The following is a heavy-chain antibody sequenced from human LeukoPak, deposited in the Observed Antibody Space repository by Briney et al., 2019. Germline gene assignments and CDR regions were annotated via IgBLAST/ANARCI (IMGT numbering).Heavy chain of an antibody. CDR1: GGSISSYY. D-gene: IGHD5-18*01. CDR3: ARDSDTAMAYNWFDP. Sequence: SGTLSLTCTVSGGSISSYYWSWIRQPAGKGLEWIGRIYTSGSTNYNPSLKSRVTMSVDTSKNQFSLKLSSVTAADTAVYYCARDSDTAMAYNWFDPWGQGTLVTVSS. J-gene: IGHJ5*02. V-gene: IGHV4-4*07. CDR2: IYTSGST.